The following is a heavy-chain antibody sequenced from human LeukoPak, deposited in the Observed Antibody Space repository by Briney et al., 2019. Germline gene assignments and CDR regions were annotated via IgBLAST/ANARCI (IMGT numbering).Heavy chain of an antibody. J-gene: IGHJ6*03. CDR2: IYYSGST. CDR3: ARGGDYDILTGYYKGPYYYMDV. V-gene: IGHV4-59*01. D-gene: IGHD3-9*01. CDR1: GGSISSYY. Sequence: SETLSLTCTVSGGSISSYYWSWIRQPPGKGLEWIGYIYYSGSTNYNASLKSRVTISVDTSKNQFSLKLSSVTAADTAVYYCARGGDYDILTGYYKGPYYYMDVWGKGTTVTVSS.